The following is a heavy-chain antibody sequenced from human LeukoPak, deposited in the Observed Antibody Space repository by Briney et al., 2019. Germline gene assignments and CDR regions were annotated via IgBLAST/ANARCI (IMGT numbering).Heavy chain of an antibody. CDR3: ARLRYDILTGYQYSPPDIGAFDI. D-gene: IGHD3-9*01. V-gene: IGHV5-51*01. CDR2: IYPGDSDT. CDR1: GYSFTSYW. Sequence: GESLKISCKGSGYSFTSYWIGWVRQMPGKGLEWMGIIYPGDSDTRYSPSFQGQVTISADKSISTAYLQWSSLKASDTAMYYCARLRYDILTGYQYSPPDIGAFDIWGQGTMVTVSS. J-gene: IGHJ3*02.